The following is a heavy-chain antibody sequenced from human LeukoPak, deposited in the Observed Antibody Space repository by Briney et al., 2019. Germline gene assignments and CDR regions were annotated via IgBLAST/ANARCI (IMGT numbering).Heavy chain of an antibody. CDR3: ASNTYFDY. V-gene: IGHV3-23*01. D-gene: IGHD3-16*01. CDR2: ISGSGGST. J-gene: IGHJ4*02. Sequence: PGGSLRLSCAASGFTFNYYAMSWVRQAPGKGLEWVSGISGSGGSTYYADSVKGRFTISRDNSKNTLYLQMNSPRAEDTAVYYCASNTYFDYWGQGTLVTVSS. CDR1: GFTFNYYA.